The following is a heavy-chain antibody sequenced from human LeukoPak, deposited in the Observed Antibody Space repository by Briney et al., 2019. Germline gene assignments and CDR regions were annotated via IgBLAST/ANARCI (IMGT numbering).Heavy chain of an antibody. CDR3: ARVPLEWLPSTAFDI. J-gene: IGHJ3*02. D-gene: IGHD3-3*01. Sequence: PSETLSLTCTVSGGSISSYYWSWIRQPPGKGLEWIGYIYYSGGTNYNPSLKSRVTISVDTSKNQFSLKLSSVTAADTAVYYCARVPLEWLPSTAFDIWGQGTMVTVSS. CDR2: IYYSGGT. V-gene: IGHV4-59*01. CDR1: GGSISSYY.